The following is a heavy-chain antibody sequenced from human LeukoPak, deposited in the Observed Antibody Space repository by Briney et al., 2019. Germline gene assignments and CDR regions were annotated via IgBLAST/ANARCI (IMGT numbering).Heavy chain of an antibody. CDR3: VRDRVVVTATFDC. Sequence: PGGSLRLSCSASGFTFSGYAMHWVRQAPGKGLEYVSGIPSNGGTTYYADSVKGRFTISRDNSKNTLYPQMSSLRAEDTAVYFCVRDRVVVTATFDCWGQGTLVTVSS. CDR1: GFTFSGYA. D-gene: IGHD2-21*02. CDR2: IPSNGGTT. V-gene: IGHV3-64D*06. J-gene: IGHJ4*02.